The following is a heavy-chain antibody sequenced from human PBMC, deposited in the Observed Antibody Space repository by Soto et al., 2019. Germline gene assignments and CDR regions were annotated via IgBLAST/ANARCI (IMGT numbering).Heavy chain of an antibody. Sequence: EWLTLTGAFSGGSISTYFCNGIRQPAGKGMEWIGLIDTSGNTNYSPSLKSRVTMSVDTSKNQFSLKLSSVTAAGTAVYYCARGGHDFWSGPFDFWGQGTLVTVYS. J-gene: IGHJ4*02. V-gene: IGHV4-4*07. CDR1: GGSISTYF. D-gene: IGHD3-3*01. CDR3: ARGGHDFWSGPFDF. CDR2: IDTSGNT.